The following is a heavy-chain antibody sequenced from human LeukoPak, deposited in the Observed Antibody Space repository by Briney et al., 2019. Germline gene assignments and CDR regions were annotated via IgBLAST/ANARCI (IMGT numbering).Heavy chain of an antibody. CDR1: GYTFTGYY. D-gene: IGHD2-21*02. V-gene: IGHV1-2*02. CDR3: ARGYAGAGKKIVVVTAILNYYFDY. J-gene: IGHJ4*02. CDR2: INPNSGGT. Sequence: GASVKVSCKASGYTFTGYYMHWVRQAPGQGLEWMGWINPNSGGTNYAQKFQGRVTMTRDTSISTAYMELSRLRSDDTAVYYCARGYAGAGKKIVVVTAILNYYFDYWGQGTLVTVSS.